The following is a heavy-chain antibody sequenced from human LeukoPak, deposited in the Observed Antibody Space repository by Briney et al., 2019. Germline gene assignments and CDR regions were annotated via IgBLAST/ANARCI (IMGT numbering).Heavy chain of an antibody. V-gene: IGHV4-4*07. CDR1: GGSISSYY. CDR2: IYTSGST. CDR3: ARIAVAADYYYYYMDV. Sequence: SETLSLTCTVSGGSISSYYWSWIRQPAGKGLEWIGRIYTSGSTNYNPSLKSRVTMSVDTSKNQFSLKLSSVTAADTAVYYCARIAVAADYYYYYMDVWGKGTTVTVSS. J-gene: IGHJ6*03. D-gene: IGHD6-19*01.